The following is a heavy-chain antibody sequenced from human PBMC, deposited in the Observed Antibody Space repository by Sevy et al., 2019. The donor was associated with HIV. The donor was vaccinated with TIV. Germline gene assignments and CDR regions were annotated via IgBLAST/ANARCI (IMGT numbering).Heavy chain of an antibody. D-gene: IGHD3-10*01. V-gene: IGHV5-51*01. Sequence: GESLKISCKGSGYSFTSYWIGWVRQMPGKGLEWMGIIYPGDSDIRYSPPFQGQVTISADKSINTAYLQWSSLKASDTAMFYCARLPDSGSYFSGARYYFDYWGQGTLVTVSS. CDR3: ARLPDSGSYFSGARYYFDY. CDR2: IYPGDSDI. J-gene: IGHJ4*02. CDR1: GYSFTSYW.